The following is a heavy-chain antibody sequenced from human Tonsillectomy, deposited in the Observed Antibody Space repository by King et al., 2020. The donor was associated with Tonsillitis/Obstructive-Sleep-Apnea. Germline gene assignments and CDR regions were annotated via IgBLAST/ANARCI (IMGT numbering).Heavy chain of an antibody. CDR2: ISSSSSYI. Sequence: VQLVESGGGLVKPGGSLRLSCAASGFTFSSYSMNWVRQAPGKGLEWVSSISSSSSYISYADSVKGRFTISRDNAKNSLFLQMNSLRAEDTAVYYCARDSDDAFDIWGQGTMVTVSS. CDR1: GFTFSSYS. J-gene: IGHJ3*02. V-gene: IGHV3-21*01. CDR3: ARDSDDAFDI.